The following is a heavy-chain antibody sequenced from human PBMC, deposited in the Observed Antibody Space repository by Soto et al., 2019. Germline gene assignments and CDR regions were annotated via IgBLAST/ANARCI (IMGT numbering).Heavy chain of an antibody. J-gene: IGHJ3*02. Sequence: LRLSCAASGFTFSSYSMNWVRQAPGKGLEWVSSISSSSSYIYYADSVKGRFTISRDNAKNSLYLQMNSLRAEDTAVYYCARDLVELSDAFDIWGQGTMVTVSS. D-gene: IGHD1-7*01. CDR2: ISSSSSYI. V-gene: IGHV3-21*01. CDR3: ARDLVELSDAFDI. CDR1: GFTFSSYS.